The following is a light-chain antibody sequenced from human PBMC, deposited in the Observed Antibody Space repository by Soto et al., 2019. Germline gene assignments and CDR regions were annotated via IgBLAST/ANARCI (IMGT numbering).Light chain of an antibody. Sequence: IVMTQSADSLAVSLGDRSTINCNSSQTVLDSSNNKDYLTWYQQKPGQPPNLLIYWASTREFGVPDRFSGSGSGTAFTLTISSLQAEDVAVYYCHKYYSTPRKFGHGTKVDIK. CDR3: HKYYSTPRK. J-gene: IGKJ1*01. CDR1: QTVLDSSNNKDY. V-gene: IGKV4-1*01. CDR2: WAS.